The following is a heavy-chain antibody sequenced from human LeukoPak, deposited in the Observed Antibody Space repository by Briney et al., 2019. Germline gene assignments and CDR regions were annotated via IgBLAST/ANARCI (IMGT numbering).Heavy chain of an antibody. Sequence: PGGSLRLSCAASGFTFTTYWMTWVRQAPGKGLEWVSYISSFSGTINYAESVKGRFTISRDNAKNSLYLQMNSLRAEDTAVYYCARDLSGVTGYTYGRGIDYWGQGTLVTVSS. CDR3: ARDLSGVTGYTYGRGIDY. CDR1: GFTFTTYW. J-gene: IGHJ4*02. V-gene: IGHV3-48*01. D-gene: IGHD5-18*01. CDR2: ISSFSGTI.